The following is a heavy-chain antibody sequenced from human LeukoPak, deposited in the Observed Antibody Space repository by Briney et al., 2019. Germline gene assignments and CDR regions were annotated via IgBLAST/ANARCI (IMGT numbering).Heavy chain of an antibody. CDR3: ARVGIQQWLVVNYYYMDV. V-gene: IGHV3-21*01. J-gene: IGHJ6*03. CDR1: GFTFSTYS. Sequence: PGGSLRLSCAASGFTFSTYSMNWVRQAPGKGLEWVSSISSSSSYIYYADSVKGRFTISRDNAKKSVYLQMNSLRAEDTAVYYCARVGIQQWLVVNYYYMDVWGKGTTVTVSS. D-gene: IGHD6-19*01. CDR2: ISSSSSYI.